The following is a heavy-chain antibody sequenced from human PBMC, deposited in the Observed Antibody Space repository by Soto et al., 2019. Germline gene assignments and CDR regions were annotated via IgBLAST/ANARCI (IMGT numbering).Heavy chain of an antibody. CDR3: ARSRPLGYCSSTSCPDAFDI. J-gene: IGHJ3*02. V-gene: IGHV4-59*08. Sequence: QVQLQESGPGLVKPSETLSLTCTVSGGSISSYYWSWIRQPPGKGLEWIGYIYYSGSTNYNPSLKSRVTISVDTSKNQFSLKLSSVTAADTAVYYCARSRPLGYCSSTSCPDAFDIWGQGTMVTVSS. D-gene: IGHD2-2*01. CDR1: GGSISSYY. CDR2: IYYSGST.